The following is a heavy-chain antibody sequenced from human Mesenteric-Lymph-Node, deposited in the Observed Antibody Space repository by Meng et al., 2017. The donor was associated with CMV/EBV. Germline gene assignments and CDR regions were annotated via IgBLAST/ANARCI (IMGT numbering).Heavy chain of an antibody. CDR2: IYYSGST. CDR1: GGSISSNY. CDR3: ARVRVVPAAMRKANYYYGMDV. D-gene: IGHD2-2*01. J-gene: IGHJ6*02. Sequence: SETLSLTCTVSGGSISSNYWSWIRQPPGKGLEWIGYIYYSGSTKYNPSLKSRVTMSLDMSKNQFSLKLRSVTAADTAVYYCARVRVVPAAMRKANYYYGMDVWGQGTTVTVSS. V-gene: IGHV4-59*12.